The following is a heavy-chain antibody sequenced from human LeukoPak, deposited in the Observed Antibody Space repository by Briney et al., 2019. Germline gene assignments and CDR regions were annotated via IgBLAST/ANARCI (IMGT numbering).Heavy chain of an antibody. D-gene: IGHD3-22*01. J-gene: IGHJ4*02. Sequence: PSETLSLTCAVSGYSISSGYYWGWIRQPPGKGLEWIGSIYHSGSPYYNPSLKSRVTISVDTSKNQFSLKLSSVTAADTAVYYCARNHYYDSSGYYLGEYDYWGQGTLVTVSS. V-gene: IGHV4-38-2*01. CDR1: GYSISSGYY. CDR2: IYHSGSP. CDR3: ARNHYYDSSGYYLGEYDY.